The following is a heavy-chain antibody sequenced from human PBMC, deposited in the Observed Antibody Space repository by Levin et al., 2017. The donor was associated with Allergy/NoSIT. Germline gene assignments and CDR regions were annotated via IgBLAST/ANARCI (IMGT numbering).Heavy chain of an antibody. D-gene: IGHD3-22*01. Sequence: SQTLSLTCVISGDSVSNNRVAWHWIRQSPSRGLEWLGRTYFRSTWSTDYAVSMKSRIFIDADTSKNQFSLQLSSVTPEDTAVYYCGRDLYSSGGGDYWGRGTLVTVSS. J-gene: IGHJ4*02. CDR1: GDSVSNNRVA. CDR3: GRDLYSSGGGDY. V-gene: IGHV6-1*01. CDR2: TYFRSTWST.